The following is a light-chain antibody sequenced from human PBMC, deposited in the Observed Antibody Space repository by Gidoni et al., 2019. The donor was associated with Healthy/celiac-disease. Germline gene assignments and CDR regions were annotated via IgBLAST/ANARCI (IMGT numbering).Light chain of an antibody. CDR1: HSVSSNY. CDR3: QQYGSSPLWT. V-gene: IGKV3-20*01. J-gene: IGKJ1*01. CDR2: GAS. Sequence: VLSQSLATLSLSPGERATLSCRASHSVSSNYLAWYQQKPGQAPRLHIYGASSRATGSPDRFSDSGSGTDITLTISKQEAEDFAGYYCQQYGSSPLWTFXQXTKVEIK.